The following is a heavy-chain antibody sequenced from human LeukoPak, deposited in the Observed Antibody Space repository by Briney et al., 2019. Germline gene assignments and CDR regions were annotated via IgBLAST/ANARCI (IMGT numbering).Heavy chain of an antibody. J-gene: IGHJ1*01. V-gene: IGHV3-48*04. Sequence: PGGSLRLSCAASGFTFSSYSMSWVRQAPGQGLEWVSYISSSSSTIYYADSVKGRFTISRDNAKNSLYLQMNSLRAEDTAVYYCARDLLMTTDAEYFQHWGQGTLVTVPS. CDR2: ISSSSSTI. CDR1: GFTFSSYS. CDR3: ARDLLMTTDAEYFQH. D-gene: IGHD4-11*01.